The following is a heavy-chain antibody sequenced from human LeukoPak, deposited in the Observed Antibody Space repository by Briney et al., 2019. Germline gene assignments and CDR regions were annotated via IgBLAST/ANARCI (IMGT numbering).Heavy chain of an antibody. V-gene: IGHV3-7*01. D-gene: IGHD2/OR15-2a*01. CDR3: TRKGSQWDFLVDY. Sequence: GGSLRLSCAASGFTFSYYWMTWVRQAPGKGLEWVANIKQDGSEKYYVDSVKGRFTISRDNAKNSLYLQMNSLTAEDTAVYYCTRKGSQWDFLVDYWGQGTRVAVSP. CDR1: GFTFSYYW. J-gene: IGHJ4*02. CDR2: IKQDGSEK.